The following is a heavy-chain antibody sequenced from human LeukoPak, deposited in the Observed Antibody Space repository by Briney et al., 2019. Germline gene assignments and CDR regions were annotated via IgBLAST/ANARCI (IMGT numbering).Heavy chain of an antibody. CDR1: GGSVSSGSYY. V-gene: IGHV4-61*01. CDR3: ARSDYSGSGTYTEFDAFDI. D-gene: IGHD3-10*01. Sequence: SETLSLTCTVSGGSVSSGSYYWSWIRQPPGKGLEWIGYIYYSGSTNYNPSLKSRVTISVDTSKNQFSLKLRSVTAADSAVYYCARSDYSGSGTYTEFDAFDIWGQGPMVTVSS. J-gene: IGHJ3*02. CDR2: IYYSGST.